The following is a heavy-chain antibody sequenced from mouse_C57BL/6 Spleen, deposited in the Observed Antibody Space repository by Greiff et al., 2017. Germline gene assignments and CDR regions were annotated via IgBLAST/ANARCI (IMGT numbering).Heavy chain of an antibody. CDR2: IYPSDSET. V-gene: IGHV1-61*01. J-gene: IGHJ2*01. CDR1: GYTFTSYW. D-gene: IGHD1-1*01. CDR3: ARKGSSSPLDY. Sequence: QVQLQQPGAELVRPGSSVKLSCKASGYTFTSYWMAWVKQRPGQGLEWIGNIYPSDSETHYNQKFKDKATLTVDKSSSTAYMQLSSLTSEDSAVYYCARKGSSSPLDYWGQGTTLTVSS.